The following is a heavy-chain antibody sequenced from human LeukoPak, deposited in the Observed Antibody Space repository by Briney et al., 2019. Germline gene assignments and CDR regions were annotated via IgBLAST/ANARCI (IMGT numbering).Heavy chain of an antibody. V-gene: IGHV4-59*01. CDR2: IYYSGST. D-gene: IGHD3-22*01. CDR1: GGSISSYY. J-gene: IGHJ6*03. CDR3: ARVYYDSSGYPEIYYYYYMDV. Sequence: PSETLPLTCTVSGGSISSYYWSWIRQPPGRGLEWIGYIYYSGSTNYNPSLKSRVTISVDTSKNQFSLKLSSVTAADTAAYYCARVYYDSSGYPEIYYYYYMDVWGKGTTVTVSS.